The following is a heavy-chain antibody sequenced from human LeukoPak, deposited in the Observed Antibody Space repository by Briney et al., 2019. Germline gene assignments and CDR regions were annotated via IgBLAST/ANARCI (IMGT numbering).Heavy chain of an antibody. D-gene: IGHD1-14*01. CDR1: GFTFSSYA. CDR3: AKDLARGNPYFDY. Sequence: PGGSLRLSCAASGFTFSSYAMSWVRQAPGKGLEWVSAISCSGGSTYYADSVKGRFTISRDNAKNTLYLQMNSLRAEDTAVYYCAKDLARGNPYFDYWGQGTLVSVSS. V-gene: IGHV3-23*01. CDR2: ISCSGGST. J-gene: IGHJ4*02.